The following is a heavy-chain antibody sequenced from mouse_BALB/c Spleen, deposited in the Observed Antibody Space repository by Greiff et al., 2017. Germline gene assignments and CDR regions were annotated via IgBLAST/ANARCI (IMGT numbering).Heavy chain of an antibody. J-gene: IGHJ4*01. Sequence: QVQLQQSGPSLVQPSQSLSITCTVSGFSLTSYGVHWVRQSPGKGLEWLGVIWRGGSTDYNAAFMSRLSITKDNSKSQVFFKMNSLQADDTAIYYCAKGRYDGGYYYAMDYWGQGTSVTVSS. CDR2: IWRGGST. CDR3: AKGRYDGGYYYAMDY. D-gene: IGHD2-14*01. V-gene: IGHV2-5-1*01. CDR1: GFSLTSYG.